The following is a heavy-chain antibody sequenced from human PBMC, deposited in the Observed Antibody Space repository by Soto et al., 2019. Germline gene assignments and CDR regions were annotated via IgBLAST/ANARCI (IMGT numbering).Heavy chain of an antibody. J-gene: IGHJ6*02. CDR3: ARDWGYSSSWPTHGMDV. V-gene: IGHV3-30-3*01. D-gene: IGHD6-13*01. Sequence: HPGGSLRLSCAASGFTFSHFAMHWVRQAPGKGLEWVSVISDDGNNKYYADSVKGRFTISRDNAKNSLYLQMNSLRAEDTAVYYCARDWGYSSSWPTHGMDVWGQGTTVTVSS. CDR2: ISDDGNNK. CDR1: GFTFSHFA.